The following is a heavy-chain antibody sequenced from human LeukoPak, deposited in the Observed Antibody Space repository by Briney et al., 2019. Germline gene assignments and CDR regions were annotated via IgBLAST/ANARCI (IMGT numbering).Heavy chain of an antibody. Sequence: GGSLRLSCAASGFTFSSYSMNWVRQAPGKWLEWVSSISSSSSSYIYYADSVKGRFTISRDNAKNSLYLQMNSLRAEDTAVYYCARDRGYSYGRGIDYWGQGTLFTVSS. V-gene: IGHV3-21*01. J-gene: IGHJ4*02. CDR2: ISSSSSSYI. D-gene: IGHD5-18*01. CDR1: GFTFSSYS. CDR3: ARDRGYSYGRGIDY.